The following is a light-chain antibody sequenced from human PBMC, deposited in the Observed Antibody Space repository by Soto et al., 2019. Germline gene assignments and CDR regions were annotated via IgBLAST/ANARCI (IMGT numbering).Light chain of an antibody. CDR1: QSIDTY. Sequence: DIQMTQSPSSLSASVGDRVTITCRASQSIDTYLNWYQQKPGKAPKLLIYAASSLQSGVPSRFSGSGSGTDFSLAINSLQPDDFATYYCQQSYNPLPYTFGQGTKLEIK. J-gene: IGKJ2*01. CDR2: AAS. V-gene: IGKV1-39*01. CDR3: QQSYNPLPYT.